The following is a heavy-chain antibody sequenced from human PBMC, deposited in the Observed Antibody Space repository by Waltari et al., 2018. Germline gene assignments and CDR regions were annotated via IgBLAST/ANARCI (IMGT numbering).Heavy chain of an antibody. J-gene: IGHJ6*03. Sequence: QVQLVQSGAEVKKPGSSVKVSCKASGFTFSSYAMHWVRQAPGKGLEWVAVISYDGSNKYYADSVKGRFTISRDNSKNTLYLQMNSLRAEDTAVYYCARGVVIRSYYMDVWGKGTTVTVSS. CDR1: GFTFSSYA. CDR3: ARGVVIRSYYMDV. CDR2: ISYDGSNK. D-gene: IGHD3-22*01. V-gene: IGHV3-30-3*01.